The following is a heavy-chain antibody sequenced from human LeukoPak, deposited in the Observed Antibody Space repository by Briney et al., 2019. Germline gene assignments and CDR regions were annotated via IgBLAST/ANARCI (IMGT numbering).Heavy chain of an antibody. Sequence: KPSETLSLTCAVYGGSFSGYYWSWIRQPPGKGLEWIGEINHSGSTNYNPSLKSRVTISVDTSKNQSSLKLSSVTAADTAVYYCARVQHQIKYGSGSYYNSVKSYYYYYMDVWGKGTTVTISS. CDR2: INHSGST. D-gene: IGHD3-10*01. V-gene: IGHV4-34*01. CDR1: GGSFSGYY. J-gene: IGHJ6*03. CDR3: ARVQHQIKYGSGSYYNSVKSYYYYYMDV.